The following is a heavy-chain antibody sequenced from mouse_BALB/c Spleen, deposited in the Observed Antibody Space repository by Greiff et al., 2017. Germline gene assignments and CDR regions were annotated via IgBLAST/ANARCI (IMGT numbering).Heavy chain of an antibody. Sequence: EVKVEESGGGLVQPGGSLRLSCATSGFTFTDYYMSWVRQPPGKALEWLGFIRNKANGYTTEYSASVKGRFTISRDNSQSILYLQMNTLRAEDSATYYCARATGIRIFFDYWGQGTTLTVSS. V-gene: IGHV7-3*02. J-gene: IGHJ2*01. CDR1: GFTFTDYY. CDR2: IRNKANGYTT. D-gene: IGHD4-1*02. CDR3: ARATGIRIFFDY.